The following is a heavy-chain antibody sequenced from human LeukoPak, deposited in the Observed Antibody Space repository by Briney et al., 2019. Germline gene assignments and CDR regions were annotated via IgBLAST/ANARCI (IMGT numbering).Heavy chain of an antibody. CDR1: GFTFSDYY. V-gene: IGHV3-9*01. CDR2: ISWNSANI. D-gene: IGHD5-12*01. Sequence: GGSLRLSCAASGFTFSDYYMSWIRQAPGKGLEWVSGISWNSANIGYADSVKGRFTISRDNAKRSLSLQMNSLRTEDTAFYFCAKDTGLWATEYFQEWGEGTLVIVSS. J-gene: IGHJ1*01. CDR3: AKDTGLWATEYFQE.